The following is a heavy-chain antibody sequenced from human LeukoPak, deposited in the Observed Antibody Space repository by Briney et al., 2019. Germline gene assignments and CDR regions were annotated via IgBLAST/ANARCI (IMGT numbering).Heavy chain of an antibody. CDR3: ARVEQWPTGYFDY. CDR1: GDSISSRSSY. J-gene: IGHJ4*02. Sequence: SETLSLTCTVSGDSISSRSSYWGWIRQPPGKGLEWIGSIYYSGNTYYNTSLKSRVTISVDTSKNQFSLKLSSVTAADTAVYYCARVEQWPTGYFDYWGQGTLVTVSS. CDR2: IYYSGNT. V-gene: IGHV4-39*01. D-gene: IGHD6-19*01.